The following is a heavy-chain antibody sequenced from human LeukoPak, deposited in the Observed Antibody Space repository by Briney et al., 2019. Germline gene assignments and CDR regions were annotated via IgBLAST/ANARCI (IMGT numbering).Heavy chain of an antibody. V-gene: IGHV3-64*01. CDR1: GFSFSMYS. J-gene: IGHJ2*01. D-gene: IGHD2-15*01. CDR3: ARVEGYGYYGL. CDR2: IDPNGGST. Sequence: GGSLRLSCAASGFSFSMYSVHWVRQAPGKGLEYVSAIDPNGGSTYYANSVKGRFTVSRDNSRNTLYLQMGSLTAEDMAVYYCARVEGYGYYGLWGRGTLLTVSS.